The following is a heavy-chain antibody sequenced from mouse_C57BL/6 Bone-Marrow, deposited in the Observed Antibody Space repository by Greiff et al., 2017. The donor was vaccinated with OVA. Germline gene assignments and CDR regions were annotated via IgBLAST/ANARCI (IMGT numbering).Heavy chain of an antibody. J-gene: IGHJ3*01. D-gene: IGHD2-4*01. V-gene: IGHV1-69*01. CDR1: GYTFTSYW. CDR3: ARLGGIYYDYDGFAY. Sequence: QVQLQQPGAELVMPGASVKLSCKASGYTFTSYWMHWVKQRPGQGLEWIGEIDPSDSYTNYNQKFKGKFTLTVDKSSSTAYMQLSSLTSEDSAVYYCARLGGIYYDYDGFAYWGQGTLVTVSA. CDR2: IDPSDSYT.